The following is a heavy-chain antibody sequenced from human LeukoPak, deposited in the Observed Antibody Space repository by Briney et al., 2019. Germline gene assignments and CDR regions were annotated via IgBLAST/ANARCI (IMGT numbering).Heavy chain of an antibody. CDR2: ISSSGSTI. D-gene: IGHD5-12*01. V-gene: IGHV3-48*03. CDR3: ARVRGYSGLLLERDYSYMDV. Sequence: PGGSLRLSCAASVFTLSSYEINWVRQAPGKGLEWVSYISSSGSTIYFADSVKGRFTISRDNAKNSLYLQMNSLRAEDTAVYYCARVRGYSGLLLERDYSYMDVWGKGTTVTVSS. CDR1: VFTLSSYE. J-gene: IGHJ6*03.